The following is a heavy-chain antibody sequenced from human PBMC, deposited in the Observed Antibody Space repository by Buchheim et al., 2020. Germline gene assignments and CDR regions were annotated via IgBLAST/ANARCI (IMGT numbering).Heavy chain of an antibody. CDR2: IKYDGSEK. Sequence: EVQLVESGGGLVQPGGSLRLSCAVSGFIFSNYWMDWVRQAPGKGLEWVANIKYDGSEKYYVDSVKGRFTISRDNAKNSLYLQMNRLRAEDTAVYYCARALNYWGQGTL. V-gene: IGHV3-7*01. CDR3: ARALNY. CDR1: GFIFSNYW. J-gene: IGHJ4*02.